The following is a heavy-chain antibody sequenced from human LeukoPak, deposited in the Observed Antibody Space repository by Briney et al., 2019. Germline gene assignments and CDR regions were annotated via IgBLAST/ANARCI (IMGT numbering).Heavy chain of an antibody. Sequence: SGGSLRLSCAASGFTFSSYAMHWVRQAPGKGLEWVAVISYDGSNKYYADSVKGRFTISRDNSKNTLYLQMNSLRAEDTAVYYCAREWELPSHPFDYWGQGTLVTVSS. V-gene: IGHV3-30-3*01. D-gene: IGHD1-26*01. J-gene: IGHJ4*02. CDR3: AREWELPSHPFDY. CDR2: ISYDGSNK. CDR1: GFTFSSYA.